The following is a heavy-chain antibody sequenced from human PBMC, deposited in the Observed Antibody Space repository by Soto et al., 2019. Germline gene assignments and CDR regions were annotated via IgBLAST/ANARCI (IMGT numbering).Heavy chain of an antibody. D-gene: IGHD6-13*01. J-gene: IGHJ6*02. V-gene: IGHV1-18*01. CDR3: AXFRMGSSPLRGYYGMDV. CDR2: ISAYNGNT. Sequence: GASVEVSCKDSGYTFTSYGISWVRQAPGQGLEWMGWISAYNGNTNYAQKLQGRVTMTTDTSTSTAYMELRSLRSDDTAVYYCAXFRMGSSPLRGYYGMDVWGQGTTVTVSS. CDR1: GYTFTSYG.